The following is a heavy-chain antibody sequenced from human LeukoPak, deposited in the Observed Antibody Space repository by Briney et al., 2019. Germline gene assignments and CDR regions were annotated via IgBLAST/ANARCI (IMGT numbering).Heavy chain of an antibody. V-gene: IGHV4-34*01. CDR3: ARVFTIFGVVIPLYYMDV. Sequence: PSETLSLTCAVYGGSFSGYYWSWIRQPPGKGLEWIGEINHSGSTNYNPSLKSRVTISVDTSKNQFSLKLSSVTAADTPVYYCARVFTIFGVVIPLYYMDVWGKGTTVTVSS. CDR2: INHSGST. CDR1: GGSFSGYY. D-gene: IGHD3-3*01. J-gene: IGHJ6*03.